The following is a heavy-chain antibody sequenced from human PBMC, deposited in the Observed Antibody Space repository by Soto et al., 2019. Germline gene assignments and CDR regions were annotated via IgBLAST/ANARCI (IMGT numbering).Heavy chain of an antibody. J-gene: IGHJ4*02. CDR2: IIPILGIA. CDR3: ARDGCSGGSCYWFGY. V-gene: IGHV1-69*04. Sequence: SVKVSCKASGGTFSSYTISWVRQAPGQGLEWMGRIIPILGIANYAQKFQGRVTITADKSTSTAYMELSSLRSEDTAVYYCARDGCSGGSCYWFGYWGQGTLVTV. D-gene: IGHD2-15*01. CDR1: GGTFSSYT.